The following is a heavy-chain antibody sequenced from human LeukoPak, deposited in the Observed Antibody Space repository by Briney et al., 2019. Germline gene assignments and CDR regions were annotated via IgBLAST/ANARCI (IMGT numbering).Heavy chain of an antibody. J-gene: IGHJ6*02. CDR1: GFTFSSYW. D-gene: IGHD5-12*01. CDR3: ASGYEAYYYYYGMDV. CDR2: INSDWSST. Sequence: GGSLRLSCAASGFTFSSYWMHWVRQAPGKGLVWVSRINSDWSSTSYADSVKGRFTISRDNAKNTLYLQMNSLRAEDTAVYYCASGYEAYYYYYGMDVWGQGTTVTVSS. V-gene: IGHV3-74*01.